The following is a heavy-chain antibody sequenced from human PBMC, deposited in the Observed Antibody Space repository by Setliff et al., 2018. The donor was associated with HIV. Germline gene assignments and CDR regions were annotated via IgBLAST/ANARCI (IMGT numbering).Heavy chain of an antibody. D-gene: IGHD3-16*01. J-gene: IGHJ5*02. Sequence: SETLSLTCTVSRASIGSNSYFWGWIRQPPGRGLEWIGEIYHSGSTNYNPSLQSRVTISVDASKNQFSLHLFSVTAADAAVYYCARRDGYKRGSWFDPWGQGTLVTVSS. CDR2: IYHSGST. V-gene: IGHV4-39*07. CDR1: RASIGSNSYF. CDR3: ARRDGYKRGSWFDP.